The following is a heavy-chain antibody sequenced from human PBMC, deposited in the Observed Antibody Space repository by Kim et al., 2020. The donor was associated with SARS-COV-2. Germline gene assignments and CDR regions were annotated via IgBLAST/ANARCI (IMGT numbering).Heavy chain of an antibody. J-gene: IGHJ4*01. D-gene: IGHD3-10*01. V-gene: IGHV4-34*01. Sequence: SETLSLTCAVYGGSFSGYYWSWIRQPPGKGLEWIGEINHSGSTNYNPSLKSRVTISVDTSKNQFSLKLSSVTAADTAVYYCARGPLIYYGSGSYYNYWG. CDR2: INHSGST. CDR1: GGSFSGYY. CDR3: ARGPLIYYGSGSYYNY.